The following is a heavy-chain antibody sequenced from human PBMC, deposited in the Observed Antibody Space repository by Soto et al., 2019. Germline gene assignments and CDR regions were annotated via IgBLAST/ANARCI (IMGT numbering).Heavy chain of an antibody. D-gene: IGHD4-17*01. Sequence: QVQLQESGPGLVKPSETLSLTCTVSGGSISSYYWSWIRQPPGKGLEWIGYIFYSGSTNYNPSLNSPVTISVDTSKNQSSRKLSSVTAADTAVYYCARRYGSAFDIWGHGTMVTVSS. V-gene: IGHV4-59*01. CDR3: ARRYGSAFDI. CDR2: IFYSGST. CDR1: GGSISSYY. J-gene: IGHJ3*02.